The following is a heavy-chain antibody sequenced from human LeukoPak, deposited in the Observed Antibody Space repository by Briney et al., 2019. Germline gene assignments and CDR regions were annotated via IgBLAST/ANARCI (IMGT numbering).Heavy chain of an antibody. CDR2: INHSGST. V-gene: IGHV4-34*01. Sequence: PSETLSLTCAVYGGSLSGYSWSWIRQPPGKGLEWIGEINHSGSTNYNPSLKSRVTMSVDTSKNQISLELSSVTAADTAVYYCARARYSVFFCYPMDVWGQGTTVTVSS. J-gene: IGHJ6*02. CDR3: ARARYSVFFCYPMDV. D-gene: IGHD5-18*01. CDR1: GGSLSGYS.